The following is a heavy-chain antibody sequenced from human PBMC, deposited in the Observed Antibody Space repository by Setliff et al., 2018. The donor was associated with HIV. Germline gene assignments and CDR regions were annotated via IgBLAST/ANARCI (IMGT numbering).Heavy chain of an antibody. Sequence: SETLSLTCAVYGGSFSGYYWTWIRQPPGRGLEWIGYIYYSGNPFYNPSLRSRVTISVDTSKNQFSLKLSSVTAADTAVYYCARGDYYDSSGYSLYYFDYWGQGTLVTVSS. V-gene: IGHV4-34*01. CDR2: IYYSGNP. CDR1: GGSFSGYY. CDR3: ARGDYYDSSGYSLYYFDY. J-gene: IGHJ4*02. D-gene: IGHD3-22*01.